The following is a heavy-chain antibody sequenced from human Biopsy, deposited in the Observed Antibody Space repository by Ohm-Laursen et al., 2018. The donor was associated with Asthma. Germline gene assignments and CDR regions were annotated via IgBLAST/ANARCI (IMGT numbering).Heavy chain of an antibody. V-gene: IGHV3-30*03. D-gene: IGHD1-26*01. CDR2: ISFDGSNE. CDR3: VRGPGPMVGGTLAY. CDR1: GFSFSNFG. J-gene: IGHJ4*02. Sequence: SLRLSCAASGFSFSNFGMHWVRQAPGKGLEWVAVISFDGSNEDYADSVEGRFSISRDNSQNTLELQMSGLRSEDSAMYYCVRGPGPMVGGTLAYWGQGTRVTVSS.